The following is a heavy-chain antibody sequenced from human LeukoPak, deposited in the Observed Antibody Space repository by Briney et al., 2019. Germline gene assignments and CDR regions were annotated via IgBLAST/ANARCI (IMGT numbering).Heavy chain of an antibody. CDR2: ISGSGGST. CDR3: AKVGEGGEGFDY. CDR1: GFTFSSYA. Sequence: GGSLRLSCAASGFTFSSYAMSWVRQAPGKGLEWVSAISGSGGSTYYADSVKGRFTISRDNSKDTLYLQMNSLRAEDTAVYYCAKVGEGGEGFDYWGQGTLVTVSS. D-gene: IGHD2-21*01. V-gene: IGHV3-23*01. J-gene: IGHJ4*02.